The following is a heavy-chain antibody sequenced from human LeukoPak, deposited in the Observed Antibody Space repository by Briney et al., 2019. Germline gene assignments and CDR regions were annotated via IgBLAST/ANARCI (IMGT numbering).Heavy chain of an antibody. CDR3: ARRHSSGWYGGYY. V-gene: IGHV4-34*01. J-gene: IGHJ4*02. D-gene: IGHD6-19*01. CDR1: GGSFSGYY. CDR2: INHGGST. Sequence: SETLSLTCAVYGGSFSGYYWSWIRQPPGKGLEWIGEINHGGSTNYNPSLKSRVTISVDTSKNQFSLKLSSVTAADTAVYYCARRHSSGWYGGYYWGQGTLVTVSS.